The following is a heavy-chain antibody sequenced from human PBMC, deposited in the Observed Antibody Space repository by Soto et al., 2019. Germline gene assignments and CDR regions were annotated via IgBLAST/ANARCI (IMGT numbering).Heavy chain of an antibody. V-gene: IGHV4-39*01. Sequence: SETLSLTCTVSGGSISTSSYYWAWIRQPPGKGLEWIGNIYYSGSTNYNPSLKSRVTISVDTSKNQFSLKLSSVTAADTAVYYCARVSRDFWSGYYGMDVWGKGTTVTVSS. D-gene: IGHD3-3*01. CDR2: IYYSGST. J-gene: IGHJ6*04. CDR3: ARVSRDFWSGYYGMDV. CDR1: GGSISTSSYY.